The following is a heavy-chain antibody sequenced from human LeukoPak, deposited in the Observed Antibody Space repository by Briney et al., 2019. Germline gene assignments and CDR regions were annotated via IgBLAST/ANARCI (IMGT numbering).Heavy chain of an antibody. Sequence: GGSLRLSCAASGFTFSDYYMSWIRQAPGKGLEWVSYISSSSSYTNYADSVKGRFTISRDNAKNSLYLQMNSLRAEDTAVYYCARVLRGGYVIDYWGQGTLVTVSS. CDR1: GFTFSDYY. CDR3: ARVLRGGYVIDY. J-gene: IGHJ4*02. D-gene: IGHD5-12*01. CDR2: ISSSSSYT. V-gene: IGHV3-11*06.